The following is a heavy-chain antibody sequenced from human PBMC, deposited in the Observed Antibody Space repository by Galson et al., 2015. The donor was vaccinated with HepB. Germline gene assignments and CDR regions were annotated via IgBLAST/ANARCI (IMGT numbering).Heavy chain of an antibody. CDR3: ARDCSSTSCYEADNGPRDAFAI. D-gene: IGHD2-2*01. J-gene: IGHJ3*02. CDR1: GFTFSSYA. Sequence: SLRLSCAASGFTFSSYAMHWVRQAPGKGLEWVAVISYDGSNKYYADAVKGRFTISRDNSKNTLYLQMNSLRAEDTAVYYCARDCSSTSCYEADNGPRDAFAIWGQGTMVTVSS. V-gene: IGHV3-30*04. CDR2: ISYDGSNK.